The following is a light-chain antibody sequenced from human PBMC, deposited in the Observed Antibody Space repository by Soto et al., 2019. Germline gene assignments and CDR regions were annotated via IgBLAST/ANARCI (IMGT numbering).Light chain of an antibody. V-gene: IGLV2-11*01. CDR1: SSDVGGYNY. CDR3: CSYAGSYTYV. CDR2: DVN. J-gene: IGLJ1*01. Sequence: QSVLTQPSSVSRSPGQSVTISCSGTSSDVGGYNYVSWYQQHPGKAPKLMIYDVNKRPSGVPDRFSGSKSGNTASRIISGLQAEDEADYYCCSYAGSYTYVFGTGTKVTVL.